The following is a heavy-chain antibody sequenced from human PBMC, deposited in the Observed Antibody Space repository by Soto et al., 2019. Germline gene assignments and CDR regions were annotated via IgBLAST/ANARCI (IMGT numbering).Heavy chain of an antibody. V-gene: IGHV1-46*01. J-gene: IGHJ6*02. CDR1: GYSFTSHY. CDR2: IYPGGVNV. CDR3: AATIIAVGGSGYYGLDV. Sequence: GASVKVSCKAIGYSFTSHYMHWVRQAPGQGLEWMGTIYPGGVNVAYAQKFEGRVTITRDMSTGSVYMELSSLRSEDPAVYYCAATIIAVGGSGYYGLDVWGQGTTVTVSS. D-gene: IGHD6-19*01.